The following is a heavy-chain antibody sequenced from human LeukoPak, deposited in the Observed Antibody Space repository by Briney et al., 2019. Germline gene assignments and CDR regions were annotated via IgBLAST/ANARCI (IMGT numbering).Heavy chain of an antibody. Sequence: PGGSLRLSGAASGFTFSSYAMHWVRQAPGKGLEWVAVISYDGSNKYYAGSVRGRLTISRDNSKNTLFLQMHGLRTEDTAVYFCTRGRYEFHSSGFYFGEHDNWGQGTLVTVSS. CDR1: GFTFSSYA. CDR2: ISYDGSNK. J-gene: IGHJ4*03. V-gene: IGHV3-30-3*01. CDR3: TRGRYEFHSSGFYFGEHDN. D-gene: IGHD6-19*01.